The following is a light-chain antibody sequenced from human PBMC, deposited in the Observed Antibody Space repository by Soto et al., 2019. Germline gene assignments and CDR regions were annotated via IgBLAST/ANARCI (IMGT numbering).Light chain of an antibody. J-gene: IGKJ1*01. CDR3: QQYSTLWT. CDR2: HAS. Sequence: DIQMTQSPSTLSASVGDRVTITCRASQNINTDLAWYQQKPGKVPNLLIYHASSFVTGVPSMFSGSGSGTEFTHTSSRLQSDDFAAYYRQQYSTLWTFGQGTKVEIK. V-gene: IGKV1-5*01. CDR1: QNINTD.